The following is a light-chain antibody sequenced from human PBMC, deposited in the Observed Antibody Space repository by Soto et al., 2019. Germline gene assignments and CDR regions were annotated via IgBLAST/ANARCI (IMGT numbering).Light chain of an antibody. J-gene: IGKJ5*01. CDR1: QSVSSY. CDR3: QEYDGSPIT. Sequence: EFVLTQSPATLSLSPGERATLSCRASQSVSSYLAWYQQKPGQAPRLVIFDASSRASGIPERFSGSGSGTDFTLTITRLEPEDFAVYYCQEYDGSPITFGLGTRLEIK. V-gene: IGKV3-20*01. CDR2: DAS.